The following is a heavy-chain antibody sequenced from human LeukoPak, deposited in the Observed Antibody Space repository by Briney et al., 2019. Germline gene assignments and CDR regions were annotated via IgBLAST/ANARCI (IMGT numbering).Heavy chain of an antibody. CDR2: ISTDGYTT. J-gene: IGHJ4*02. D-gene: IGHD2-15*01. CDR3: VVGGSPGY. V-gene: IGHV3-74*01. CDR1: GFTFSSYA. Sequence: GGSLRLSCAASGFTFSSYAMSWVRQAPRKGLVWVSRISTDGYTTDYADFVQGRFTASRDNTKNTWSLEMNSLRAEDTAVYYCVVGGSPGYWGQGTLVTVPS.